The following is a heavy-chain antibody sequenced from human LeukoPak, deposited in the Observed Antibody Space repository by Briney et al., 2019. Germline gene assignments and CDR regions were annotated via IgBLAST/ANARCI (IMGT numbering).Heavy chain of an antibody. CDR3: ARQGYTASYYFLDF. V-gene: IGHV4-4*07. J-gene: IGHJ4*02. D-gene: IGHD1-26*01. Sequence: SETLSLTCDVSGDFFRSYWWGWVRQPAGKGLEWIGRIYATGSTQFNPSLKSRLTMSMDTSTNQLSLKLTSVTAADTAVYLCARQGYTASYYFLDFWSQGTLVTVSS. CDR1: GDFFRSYW. CDR2: IYATGST.